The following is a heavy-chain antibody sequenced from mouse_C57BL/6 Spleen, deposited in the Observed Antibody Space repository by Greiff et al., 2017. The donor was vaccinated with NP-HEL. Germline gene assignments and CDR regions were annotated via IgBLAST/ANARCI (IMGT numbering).Heavy chain of an antibody. CDR2: INPNYGTT. J-gene: IGHJ4*01. D-gene: IGHD1-1*01. Sequence: EVQLQESGPELVKPGASVKISCKASGYSFTDYNMNWVKQSNGKSLEWIGVINPNYGTTSYNQKFKGKATLTVDQSSSTAYMQLNSLTSEDSAVYYCAREGDFYYYGSSPYYAMDYWGQGTSVTVSS. CDR3: AREGDFYYYGSSPYYAMDY. V-gene: IGHV1-39*01. CDR1: GYSFTDYN.